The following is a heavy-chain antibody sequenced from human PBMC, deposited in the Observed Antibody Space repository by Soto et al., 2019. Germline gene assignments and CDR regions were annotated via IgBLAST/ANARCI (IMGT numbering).Heavy chain of an antibody. V-gene: IGHV1-69*13. CDR1: GYTLTDHG. D-gene: IGHD3-22*01. J-gene: IGHJ6*02. Sequence: QVQLVQSGPEVKKPGASVKVSCKASGYTLTDHGISWVRQAPGQGLEWMGWINPIFGTANYAQKFQGRVTITADESTSTAYMELSSLRSEDTAVYYCARDRGRITMIELGPEYGMDVWGQGTTVTVSS. CDR3: ARDRGRITMIELGPEYGMDV. CDR2: INPIFGTA.